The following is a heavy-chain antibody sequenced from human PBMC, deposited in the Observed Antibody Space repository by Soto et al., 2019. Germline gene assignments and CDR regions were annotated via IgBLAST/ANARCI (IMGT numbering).Heavy chain of an antibody. D-gene: IGHD5-18*01. CDR2: IYPGDSDT. J-gene: IGHJ6*02. CDR1: GYSFTSYW. CDR3: ARRAMGYSYGPDEDYYGMDV. Sequence: PGESLKLSCKGSGYSFTSYWIGWVRQMPGKGLEWMGIIYPGDSDTRYSPSFQGQVTISADKSISTAYLQWSSLKASDTAMYYCARRAMGYSYGPDEDYYGMDVWGQGTTVTVSS. V-gene: IGHV5-51*01.